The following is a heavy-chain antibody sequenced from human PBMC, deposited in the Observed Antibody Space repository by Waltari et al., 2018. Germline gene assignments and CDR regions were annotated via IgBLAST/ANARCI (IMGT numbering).Heavy chain of an antibody. CDR3: ARDWEGERPNFDY. J-gene: IGHJ4*02. CDR2: IKEDGSKE. Sequence: EVQLVESGGGLVEPGGSLRLSCVASGFSFSNYWMSWVGQAPGKGRDGVADIKEDGSKEYYLGSVKGRFTISRDNAKNSVYLQMNSLRPEDTAVYYCARDWEGERPNFDYWGQGTLVTVSS. CDR1: GFSFSNYW. D-gene: IGHD1-26*01. V-gene: IGHV3-7*04.